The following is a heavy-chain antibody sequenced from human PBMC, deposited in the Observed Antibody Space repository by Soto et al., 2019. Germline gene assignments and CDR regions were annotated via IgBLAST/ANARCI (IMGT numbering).Heavy chain of an antibody. V-gene: IGHV3-30*18. J-gene: IGHJ6*03. D-gene: IGHD2-2*01. Sequence: QVQLVESGGGVVQPGRSLRLSCAASGFTFSSYGMHWVRQAPGKGLEWAAVISYDGSNKYYADSVKGRFTISRDNSKNTLYLRMNSLRSEDTAVYYCAKDGVVVVPAEGVFYYYYYMDVWGKGTTVTVSS. CDR2: ISYDGSNK. CDR3: AKDGVVVVPAEGVFYYYYYMDV. CDR1: GFTFSSYG.